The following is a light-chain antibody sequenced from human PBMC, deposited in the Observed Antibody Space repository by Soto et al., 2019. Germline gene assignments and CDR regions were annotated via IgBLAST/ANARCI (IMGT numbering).Light chain of an antibody. V-gene: IGKV3-20*01. CDR2: GAS. Sequence: EIVLTQSPGTLSLSPGERATLSCRASQTVSSSNLAWYQQKPGQTPRLLIYGASSRTTGIPDRFSGSGSGTDFTLTISSLEPEDFAVYYCQESGDSRTFDQGTKVEFK. CDR3: QESGDSRT. J-gene: IGKJ1*01. CDR1: QTVSSSN.